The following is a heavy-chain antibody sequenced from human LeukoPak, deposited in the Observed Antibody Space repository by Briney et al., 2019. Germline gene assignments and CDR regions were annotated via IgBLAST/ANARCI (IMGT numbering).Heavy chain of an antibody. CDR3: ARVRPATREYYYDSSVGAFDI. D-gene: IGHD3-22*01. CDR2: INPGGGST. Sequence: GASVKVSCNASGYTFTSYYMHWVRQAPGQGLEWMGIINPGGGSTSYAQKFQGRVTMTTDTSTSTAYMELRSLRSDDTAVYYCARVRPATREYYYDSSVGAFDIWGQGTMVTVSS. CDR1: GYTFTSYY. V-gene: IGHV1-46*01. J-gene: IGHJ3*02.